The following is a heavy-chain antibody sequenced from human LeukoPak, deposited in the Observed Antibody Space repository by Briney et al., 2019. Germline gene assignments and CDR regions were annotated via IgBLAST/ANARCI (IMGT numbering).Heavy chain of an antibody. J-gene: IGHJ5*02. CDR1: GGSISSDY. D-gene: IGHD3-22*01. V-gene: IGHV4-59*08. Sequence: SETLSLTCAVSGGSISSDYWSWIRQPPGKGLEWIGYIYYSGSTNYNPSLKSRVTISVDTSKNQFSLKLSSETTADTAVYYCARRGDSSGYYSVSWFDPWGQGTLVTVPS. CDR2: IYYSGST. CDR3: ARRGDSSGYYSVSWFDP.